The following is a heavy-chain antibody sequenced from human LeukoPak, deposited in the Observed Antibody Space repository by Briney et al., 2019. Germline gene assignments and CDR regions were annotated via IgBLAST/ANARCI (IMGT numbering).Heavy chain of an antibody. CDR3: ASFYCSGGSCYQYFSYYYMDV. Sequence: TSETQSLTCTVSGYSISSGYYWGWIRQPPGKGLEWIGSIYHSGSTYYNPSLKSRVTISVDTSKNQFSLKLNSVTAADTAVYYCASFYCSGGSCYQYFSYYYMDVWGKGTTVTISS. V-gene: IGHV4-38-2*02. J-gene: IGHJ6*03. CDR1: GYSISSGYY. CDR2: IYHSGST. D-gene: IGHD2-15*01.